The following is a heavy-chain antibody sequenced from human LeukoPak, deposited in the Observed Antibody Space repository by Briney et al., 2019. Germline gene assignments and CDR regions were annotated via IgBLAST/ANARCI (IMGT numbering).Heavy chain of an antibody. CDR2: INHSGST. D-gene: IGHD3-16*02. Sequence: SETLSLTCAVYGGSFSGYYWSWIRQPPGKGLEWIGEINHSGSTNYNPSLKSRVTISVDTSKNQFSLKLSSVTAADTAVYYCARTFYVWGSYRFYPFWGQGTLVTVSS. CDR3: ARTFYVWGSYRFYPF. J-gene: IGHJ4*02. CDR1: GGSFSGYY. V-gene: IGHV4-34*01.